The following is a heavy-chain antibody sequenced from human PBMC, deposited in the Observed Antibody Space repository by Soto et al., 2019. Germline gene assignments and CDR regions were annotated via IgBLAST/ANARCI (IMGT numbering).Heavy chain of an antibody. D-gene: IGHD5-18*01. CDR3: AKTAGYSYADYYYSAMDV. Sequence: LRLSCAASGFTFMNYAMSWVRQAPGKGLEWVSGISGRGDSTYYADPVKGRFTISRDNSKNTLYLQMNSLRAEDTALYFCAKTAGYSYADYYYSAMDVWGQGTTVTVSS. CDR1: GFTFMNYA. J-gene: IGHJ6*02. CDR2: ISGRGDST. V-gene: IGHV3-23*01.